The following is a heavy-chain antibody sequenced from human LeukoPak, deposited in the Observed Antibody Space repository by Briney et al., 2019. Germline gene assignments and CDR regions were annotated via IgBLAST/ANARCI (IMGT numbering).Heavy chain of an antibody. CDR1: GGTFSSYA. CDR3: ARESSPVPYGAFYI. CDR2: IIPIFGTA. D-gene: IGHD3-10*01. J-gene: IGHJ3*02. Sequence: RASLKVSCKASGGTFSSYAISWVRQAPGQGLEWMAGIIPIFGTANYAQKLQGRVTITTDESTSTAYMKLSRLRAEDTAVYYCARESSPVPYGAFYIWGQGTRVTVSS. V-gene: IGHV1-69*05.